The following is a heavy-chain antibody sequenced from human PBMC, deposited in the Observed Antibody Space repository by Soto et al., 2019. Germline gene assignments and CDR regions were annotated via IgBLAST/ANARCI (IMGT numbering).Heavy chain of an antibody. CDR2: IYSGGST. CDR3: ASSTRRYLTGGLVLYFDY. CDR1: GFTVSSNY. Sequence: GGSLRLSCAASGFTVSSNYMSWVRQAPGKGLEWVSVIYSGGSTYYADSVKGRFTISRDNSKNTLYLQMNSLRAEDTAVYYCASSTRRYLTGGLVLYFDYWGQGTLVTVSS. D-gene: IGHD3-9*01. V-gene: IGHV3-66*01. J-gene: IGHJ4*02.